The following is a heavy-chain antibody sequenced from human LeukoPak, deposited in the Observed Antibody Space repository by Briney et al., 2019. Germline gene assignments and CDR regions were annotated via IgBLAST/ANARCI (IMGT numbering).Heavy chain of an antibody. CDR3: AKDSTIAAPGRLGFDY. Sequence: GGSLRLSCAASGFTFSSYAMSWVRQAPGKGLEWVAFIRYDGTGTYYADSVEGRFIISRDNSKNTLYLQMNSLRVEDTAIYYCAKDSTIAAPGRLGFDYWGQGTLVTVSS. D-gene: IGHD6-13*01. CDR1: GFTFSSYA. CDR2: IRYDGTGT. J-gene: IGHJ4*02. V-gene: IGHV3-30*02.